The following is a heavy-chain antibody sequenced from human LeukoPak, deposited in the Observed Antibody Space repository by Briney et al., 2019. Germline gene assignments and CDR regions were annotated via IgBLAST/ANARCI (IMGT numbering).Heavy chain of an antibody. Sequence: SQTLSLTCTVSGGSISSGDYYWSWIRQPPGKGLEWIGYIYYSGSTYYNPSLKSRVTISVDTSKNQFSLKLSSVTAADTAVYYCASQTGTTSSDWFDPWGQGTLVTVSS. CDR1: GGSISSGDYY. D-gene: IGHD1-7*01. J-gene: IGHJ5*02. CDR3: ASQTGTTSSDWFDP. CDR2: IYYSGST. V-gene: IGHV4-30-4*01.